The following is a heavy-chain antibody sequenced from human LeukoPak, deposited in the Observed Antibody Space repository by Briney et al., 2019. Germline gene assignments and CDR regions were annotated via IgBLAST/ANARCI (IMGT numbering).Heavy chain of an antibody. CDR1: GFTFSAYW. CDR2: IHADGQNT. V-gene: IGHV3-74*01. J-gene: IGHJ4*02. D-gene: IGHD6-25*01. CDR3: ARESEAAGTYYLDH. Sequence: GGSLRLSCAASGFTFSAYWMHWVRQAPGKGLMWVSRIHADGQNTWYADSVKGRFTISRDNAKNTVYLQLNSLRVKDTAVYYCARESEAAGTYYLDHWGQGNVVTVSS.